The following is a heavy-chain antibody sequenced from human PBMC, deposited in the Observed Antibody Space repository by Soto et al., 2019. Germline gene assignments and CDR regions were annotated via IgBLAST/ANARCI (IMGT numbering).Heavy chain of an antibody. J-gene: IGHJ4*02. D-gene: IGHD2-15*01. CDR3: ARHRPYSSPFYFVY. CDR1: GGSIRSYY. CDR2: IYYSGST. V-gene: IGHV4-59*08. Sequence: QVQLQESGPGLVKPSETLSLTCTVSGGSIRSYYWSWIRQPPGKGLEWIGYIYYSGSTNYNPSLKSRVTMSVDTSKNQFSLKMSSVTAADTAVYYCARHRPYSSPFYFVYWGQGTLVTVSS.